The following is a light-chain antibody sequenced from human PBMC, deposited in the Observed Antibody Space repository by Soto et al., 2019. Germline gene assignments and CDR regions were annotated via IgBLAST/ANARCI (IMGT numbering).Light chain of an antibody. CDR3: RSEPSSSTLMYD. Sequence: QPVLTQPASMSGSPGQSISISCTGTSSDVGGYKYVSWYQQHPGKAPKLMIYEVSNRPSGVSNRFSGSKSGNTASLTISGLQAEDEADYYCRSEPSSSTLMYDFAMRTKATVL. J-gene: IGLJ1*01. V-gene: IGLV2-14*01. CDR1: SSDVGGYKY. CDR2: EVS.